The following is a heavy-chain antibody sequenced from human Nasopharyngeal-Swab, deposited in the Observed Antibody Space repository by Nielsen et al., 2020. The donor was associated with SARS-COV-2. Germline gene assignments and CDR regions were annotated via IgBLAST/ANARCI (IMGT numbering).Heavy chain of an antibody. V-gene: IGHV3-30*03. Sequence: GGSLRLSCAVPAFIFSCCGMHWVRQAPGKGLEWVAVISHDGSYKDYADSVKGRFTISRDDSKSTLYLQMNSLRTEDTAVYYCARWAGDSSGYYSDYWGQGTLVTVSS. J-gene: IGHJ4*02. CDR3: ARWAGDSSGYYSDY. CDR1: AFIFSCCG. CDR2: ISHDGSYK. D-gene: IGHD3-22*01.